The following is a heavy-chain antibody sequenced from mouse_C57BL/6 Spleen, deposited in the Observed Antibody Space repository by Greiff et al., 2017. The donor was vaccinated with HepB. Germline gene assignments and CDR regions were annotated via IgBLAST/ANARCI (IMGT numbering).Heavy chain of an antibody. V-gene: IGHV8-8*01. CDR2: IWWDDDK. CDR3: ARPYDYDGGWYFDV. CDR1: GFSLSTFGMG. Sequence: QVTLKESGPGILQPSQTLSLTCSFSGFSLSTFGMGLGWIRQPSGKGMDWLAHIWWDDDKYYNPALKSRLTISKDTSKTQVFLRIANVHTADTATYYGARPYDYDGGWYFDVWGTGTTVTVSS. J-gene: IGHJ1*03. D-gene: IGHD2-4*01.